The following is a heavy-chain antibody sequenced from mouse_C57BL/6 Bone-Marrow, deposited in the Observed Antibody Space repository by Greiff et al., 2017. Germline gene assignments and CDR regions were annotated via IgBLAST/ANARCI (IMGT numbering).Heavy chain of an antibody. CDR2: ISDGGSYT. J-gene: IGHJ4*01. D-gene: IGHD4-1*01. CDR1: GFTFSSYA. Sequence: EVPLVESGGCLVKPGGSLKLSCAASGFTFSSYAMSWVRQTPEKRLEWVATISDGGSYTYYPDNVKGRFTISRENAKNNLYLQMSHLKSEDTAMYYCAREWGLTSYAMDYWGQGTSVTVSS. CDR3: AREWGLTSYAMDY. V-gene: IGHV5-4*01.